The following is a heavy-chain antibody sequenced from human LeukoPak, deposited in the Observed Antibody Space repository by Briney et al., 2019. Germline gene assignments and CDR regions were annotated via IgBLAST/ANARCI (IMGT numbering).Heavy chain of an antibody. CDR2: IYSGGST. CDR1: GFTVSSNY. J-gene: IGHJ6*03. V-gene: IGHV3-66*02. Sequence: GGSLRLSCAASGFTVSSNYMSWVRQAPGKGLEWVSVIYSGGSTYYADSVKGRFTISRDNSKNTLYLQMNSLRAEDTAVYYCAKDRGGPGSYEMDVWGKGTTVTISS. D-gene: IGHD3-10*01. CDR3: AKDRGGPGSYEMDV.